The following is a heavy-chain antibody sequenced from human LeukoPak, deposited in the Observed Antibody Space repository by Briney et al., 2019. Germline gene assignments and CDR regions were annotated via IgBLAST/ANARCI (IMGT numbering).Heavy chain of an antibody. J-gene: IGHJ4*02. D-gene: IGHD6-19*01. CDR2: ISSSSSYI. CDR1: GFTFSSYS. CDR3: AREKIISSGWND. Sequence: GSLRLSCAASGFTFSSYSMNWVRQAPGKGLEWVSSISSSSSYIYYADSVKGRFTISRDNAKNSLYLQMNSLRAEDTAAYYCAREKIISSGWNDWGQGTLVTVSS. V-gene: IGHV3-21*01.